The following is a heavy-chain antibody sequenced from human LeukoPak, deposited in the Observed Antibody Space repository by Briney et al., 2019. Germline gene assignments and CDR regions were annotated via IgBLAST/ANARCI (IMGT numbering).Heavy chain of an antibody. Sequence: ASVKVSCKASGYTFTAYYMHWVRQAPGQGLEWMGWINPNSGDTKYAQKFQGRVTMTRDTSISTAYMEVRRLKSDDTAVYPCARDLGDSNNYYYHGMDVWGQGTTVTVSS. D-gene: IGHD2-8*01. CDR3: ARDLGDSNNYYYHGMDV. J-gene: IGHJ6*02. CDR2: INPNSGDT. V-gene: IGHV1-2*02. CDR1: GYTFTAYY.